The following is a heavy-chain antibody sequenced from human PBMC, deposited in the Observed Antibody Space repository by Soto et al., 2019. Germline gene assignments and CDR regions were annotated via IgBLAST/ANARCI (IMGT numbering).Heavy chain of an antibody. CDR2: IRNKANDYAT. J-gene: IGHJ4*02. CDR1: GFTFTAST. Sequence: GGSLRLSCTASGFTFTASTIYWVRQASGKGLECVGRIRNKANDYATASAASVKGRFTFSRDDSKNTAYLEMASLKTEDSAVYYCARLRHYTRATCYDEQWGQGTMVTVSS. D-gene: IGHD2-2*01. CDR3: ARLRHYTRATCYDEQ. V-gene: IGHV3-73*01.